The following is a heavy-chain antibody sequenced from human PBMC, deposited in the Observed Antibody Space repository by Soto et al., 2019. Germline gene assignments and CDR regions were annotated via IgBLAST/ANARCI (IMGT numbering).Heavy chain of an antibody. V-gene: IGHV4-39*01. J-gene: IGHJ4*02. D-gene: IGHD6-19*01. CDR1: GGSIRTSTYQ. Sequence: QLQLQESGPGLVKPSETLSLTCSVSGGSIRTSTYQWGWIRQSPGKELEWIGSTYYSGSTYYNPSLKSRVTISVDTSRNQFSMKLQSVTAADTAVYYCARVRSGPKFDYWGQGTLVTVSS. CDR3: ARVRSGPKFDY. CDR2: TYYSGST.